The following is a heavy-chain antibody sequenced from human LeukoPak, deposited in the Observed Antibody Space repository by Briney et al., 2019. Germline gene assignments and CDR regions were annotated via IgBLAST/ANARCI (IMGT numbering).Heavy chain of an antibody. Sequence: SETLSLTCTVSGGSISSYYWSWIRQPPGKGLEWIGYIYYSGSTNYNPSLKSRVTISVDTSKNQFSLKLSSVTAADTAVYYCARGKYCSSTSCYGVTGSFDYWGQGTLVTVSS. V-gene: IGHV4-59*08. CDR3: ARGKYCSSTSCYGVTGSFDY. J-gene: IGHJ4*02. CDR1: GGSISSYY. CDR2: IYYSGST. D-gene: IGHD2-2*01.